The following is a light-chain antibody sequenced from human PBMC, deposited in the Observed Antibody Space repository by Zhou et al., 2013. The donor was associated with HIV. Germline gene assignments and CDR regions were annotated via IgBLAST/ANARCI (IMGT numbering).Light chain of an antibody. CDR3: QQFNTYPWT. J-gene: IGKJ1*01. Sequence: AIRMTQSPSSFSASTGDRVTITCRASQGISSYLAWYQQKPGKAPKLLIYAASTLQSGVPSRFSGSGSGTEFTLTISSLQPEDFATYYCQQFNTYPWTFGQGTKVEIK. V-gene: IGKV1-8*01. CDR1: QGISSY. CDR2: AAS.